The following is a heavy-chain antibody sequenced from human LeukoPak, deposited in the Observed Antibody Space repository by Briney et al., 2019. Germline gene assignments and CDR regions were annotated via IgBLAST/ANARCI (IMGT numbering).Heavy chain of an antibody. J-gene: IGHJ5*02. CDR2: INHSGST. V-gene: IGHV4-34*01. D-gene: IGHD2-2*01. Sequence: SETLSLTCAVYGGSFSGYYWSWIRQPPGKGLEWIGEINHSGSTNYNPSLKSRVTISVDTSKNQFSLKLSSVTAADTAVYYCATRIVVVGKNWFDPWGQGTLVTVSS. CDR1: GGSFSGYY. CDR3: ATRIVVVGKNWFDP.